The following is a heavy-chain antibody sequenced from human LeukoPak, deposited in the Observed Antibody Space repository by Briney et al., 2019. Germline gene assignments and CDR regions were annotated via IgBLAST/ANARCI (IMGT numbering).Heavy chain of an antibody. CDR2: IYSGGST. D-gene: IGHD3-10*01. CDR1: GFPVSSNY. V-gene: IGHV3-53*04. CDR3: AREQNPRGYDY. J-gene: IGHJ4*02. Sequence: GGSLRLSCAASGFPVSSNYMSWVRQAPGKGLEWVSVIYSGGSTYYADSVKGRFTISRHNYKNTLYLQMNSLRAEDTAVYYCAREQNPRGYDYWGQGTLVTVSS.